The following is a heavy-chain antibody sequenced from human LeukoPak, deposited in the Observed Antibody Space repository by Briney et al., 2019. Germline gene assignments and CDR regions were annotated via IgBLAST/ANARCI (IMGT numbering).Heavy chain of an antibody. D-gene: IGHD1-7*01. CDR2: IYYSGST. V-gene: IGHV4-39*01. CDR1: GGSISSSSYY. CDR3: ARSITGTTRAFDI. Sequence: SETLSLTCTVSGGSISSSSYYWGWIRQPPGKGLEWIGSIYYSGSTYYNPSLKSRVTISVDTSKNQFSLKLSSVTAADTAVYYCARSITGTTRAFDIWGQGTMVTVSS. J-gene: IGHJ3*02.